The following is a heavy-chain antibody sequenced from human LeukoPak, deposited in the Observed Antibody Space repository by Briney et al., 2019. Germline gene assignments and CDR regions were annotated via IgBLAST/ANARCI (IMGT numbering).Heavy chain of an antibody. D-gene: IGHD3-22*01. Sequence: SETLSLTCTVSGGSISSYYWSWIRQHPGKGLEWIGYIYYSGSTYYNPSLKSRVTISVDTSKNQFSLKLSSVTAADTAVYYCAREVQAYYYDSSGYYLDYWGQGTLVTVSS. CDR1: GGSISSYY. CDR3: AREVQAYYYDSSGYYLDY. J-gene: IGHJ4*02. V-gene: IGHV4-59*06. CDR2: IYYSGST.